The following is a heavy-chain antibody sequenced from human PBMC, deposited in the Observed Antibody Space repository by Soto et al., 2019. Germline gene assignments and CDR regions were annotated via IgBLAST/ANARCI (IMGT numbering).Heavy chain of an antibody. V-gene: IGHV1-8*01. CDR1: GYTFTSYD. J-gene: IGHJ4*02. CDR2: MNPNSGNT. CDR3: ARGDHSDAILY. Sequence: ASVKVTCKASGYTFTSYDINWVRQATGQGLEWMGWMNPNSGNTGYSQKFQGRVTMTRNTSISTAYMELSSLRSEDTAVYYCARGDHSDAILYWGQGTLVTVSS. D-gene: IGHD5-18*01.